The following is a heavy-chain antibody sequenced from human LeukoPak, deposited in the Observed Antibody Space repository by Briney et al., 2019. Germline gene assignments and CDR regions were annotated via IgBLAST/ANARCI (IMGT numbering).Heavy chain of an antibody. CDR1: GFTFDDYA. J-gene: IGHJ4*02. V-gene: IGHV3-9*01. CDR3: AREGY. Sequence: PGRSLRLSCAASGFTFDDYAMHWVRQAPGKGLEWVSGISWNGGSVDYADSVKGRFTISRDNAKNSLYLQMNSLRAEDTAVYYCAREGYWGQGTLVTVSS. CDR2: ISWNGGSV.